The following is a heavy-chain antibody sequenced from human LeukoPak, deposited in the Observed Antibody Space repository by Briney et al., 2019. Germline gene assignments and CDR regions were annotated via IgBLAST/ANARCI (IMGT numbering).Heavy chain of an antibody. Sequence: PGGSLRLSCAASGFTFSSYEMNWVRQAPGKGLEWVSYISSSGSTIYYADSVKGRFTISRDNAKNSLYLQMNSLRAEDTAVYYCARGPRIGYSSDWYVDYWGQGTLVTVSS. J-gene: IGHJ4*02. D-gene: IGHD6-19*01. CDR1: GFTFSSYE. CDR3: ARGPRIGYSSDWYVDY. CDR2: ISSSGSTI. V-gene: IGHV3-48*03.